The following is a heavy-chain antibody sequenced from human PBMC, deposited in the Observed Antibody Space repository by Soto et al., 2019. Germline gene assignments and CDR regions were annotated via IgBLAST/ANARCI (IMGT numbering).Heavy chain of an antibody. CDR3: ARDQLQQLNGNDAFDI. Sequence: QVQLQESGPGLVKPSGTLSLTCAVSGGSISSSNWWSWVRQPPGKGLEWIGEIYHSGSTNYNPSLKRRVTISVDKSKNQFSLKLSSVTAADTAVYYCARDQLQQLNGNDAFDIWGQGTMVTVSS. J-gene: IGHJ3*02. D-gene: IGHD6-13*01. CDR1: GGSISSSNW. CDR2: IYHSGST. V-gene: IGHV4-4*02.